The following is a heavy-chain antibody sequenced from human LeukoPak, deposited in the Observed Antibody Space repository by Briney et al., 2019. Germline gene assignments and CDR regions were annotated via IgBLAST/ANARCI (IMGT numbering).Heavy chain of an antibody. CDR2: ISSSSSYI. D-gene: IGHD2-2*01. Sequence: GGSLRLSCAASGFTFSSYSMNWVRQAPGKGLEWVSSISSSSSYIYYADSVKGRFTISRDNAKNSLYLQMNSLRAEDTAVYYCARNFMPHDDAFDIWGQGTMVTVSS. CDR3: ARNFMPHDDAFDI. J-gene: IGHJ3*02. CDR1: GFTFSSYS. V-gene: IGHV3-21*01.